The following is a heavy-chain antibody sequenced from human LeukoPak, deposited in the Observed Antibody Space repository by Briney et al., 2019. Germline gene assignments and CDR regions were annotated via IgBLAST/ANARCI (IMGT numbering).Heavy chain of an antibody. CDR2: IDWDDDK. V-gene: IGHV2-70*11. CDR1: GFSLSTSGMC. CDR3: ARIRWPVVGSSVDY. Sequence: ESGPTLVKPTQTLTLTCTFSGFSLSTSGMCVSWIRQPPGKALEWLARIDWDDDKYYSTSLKTRLTISKDTSKNQVVLTMTNMDTVNTATYYCARIRWPVVGSSVDYWGQGTLVTVSS. J-gene: IGHJ4*02. D-gene: IGHD6-19*01.